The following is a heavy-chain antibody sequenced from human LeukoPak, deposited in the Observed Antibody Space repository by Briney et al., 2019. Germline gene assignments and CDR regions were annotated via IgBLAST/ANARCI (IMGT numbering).Heavy chain of an antibody. Sequence: GGSLRLSCAASGFTFSTYSMTWVRQAPGKGLEWVSSISDSSTYIYYTDSVKGRFTISRDNSKNTLYLQMNSLRAEDTAVYYCAKEVGKGNYYGSGSMIDYWGQGTLVTVSS. V-gene: IGHV3-21*04. CDR2: ISDSSTYI. CDR3: AKEVGKGNYYGSGSMIDY. CDR1: GFTFSTYS. D-gene: IGHD3-10*01. J-gene: IGHJ4*02.